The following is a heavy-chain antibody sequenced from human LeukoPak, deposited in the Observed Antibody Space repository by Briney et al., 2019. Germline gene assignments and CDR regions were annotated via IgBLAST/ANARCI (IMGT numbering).Heavy chain of an antibody. CDR3: AKAGLVRGGALDS. J-gene: IGHJ4*02. D-gene: IGHD4/OR15-4a*01. CDR2: ITGSGDGT. CDR1: GFTFSTCA. Sequence: PGGSLRLSCAASGFTFSTCAMTWVRQAPGKGLEWVSSITGSGDGTSAADSVTGRFSISRDNSKSTLYLQMNSLRVEHTAVYYCAKAGLVRGGALDSWGQGTLVTVSS. V-gene: IGHV3-23*01.